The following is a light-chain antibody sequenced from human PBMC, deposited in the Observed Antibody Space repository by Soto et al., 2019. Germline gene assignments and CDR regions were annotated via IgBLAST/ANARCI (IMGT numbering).Light chain of an antibody. Sequence: HSVLAQPPSPSGSPGQSVTISCTGTSNDIGAYNYVSWYQQHPGKAPKLLIYEVFRRPSGVPDRFSGSRSGNTASLTVSDLQPEDEADYYCSSYAGRETGVFGTGTKLTVL. CDR2: EVF. V-gene: IGLV2-8*01. CDR3: SSYAGRETGV. CDR1: SNDIGAYNY. J-gene: IGLJ1*01.